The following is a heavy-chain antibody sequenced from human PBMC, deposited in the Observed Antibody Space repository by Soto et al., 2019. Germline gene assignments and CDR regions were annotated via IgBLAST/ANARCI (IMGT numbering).Heavy chain of an antibody. CDR3: ARNYDSTAGGAFDI. D-gene: IGHD3-22*01. J-gene: IGHJ3*02. CDR2: IYSGGST. Sequence: GGSLRLSCAASGFTVSSNYMSWVRQAPGKGLEWVSVIYSGGSTYYADSVKGRFTISRDNSKNTLYLQMNSLRAEDTAVYYCARNYDSTAGGAFDIWGQGTMVTVSS. CDR1: GFTVSSNY. V-gene: IGHV3-53*01.